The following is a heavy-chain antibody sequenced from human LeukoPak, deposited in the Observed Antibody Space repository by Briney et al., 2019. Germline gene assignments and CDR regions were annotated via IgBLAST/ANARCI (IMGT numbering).Heavy chain of an antibody. V-gene: IGHV1-18*01. D-gene: IGHD2-2*01. CDR1: GYTFTSYG. J-gene: IGHJ6*03. CDR2: ISAYNGNT. CDR3: ARDWGCSSTSCSVEGIYYYYMDV. Sequence: ASVKVSRKASGYTFTSYGISWVRQAPGQGLEWMGWISAYNGNTNYAQKLQGRVTMTTDTSTSTAYMELRSLRSDDTAVYYCARDWGCSSTSCSVEGIYYYYMDVWGKGTTVTVSS.